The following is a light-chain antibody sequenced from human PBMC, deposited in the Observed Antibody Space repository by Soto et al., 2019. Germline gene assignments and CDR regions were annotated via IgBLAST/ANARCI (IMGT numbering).Light chain of an antibody. Sequence: IVWTQAQGTLSFSPGERATLSGRARQSISNNYLAWYHQTPGQAPRLLSYGASSRATAIPDRFSGSGSATDFTLTSSRLEPEEFAVYYCQKDDASPRKFGQGTKLAI. V-gene: IGKV3-20*01. CDR2: GAS. CDR3: QKDDASPRK. CDR1: QSISNNY. J-gene: IGKJ1*01.